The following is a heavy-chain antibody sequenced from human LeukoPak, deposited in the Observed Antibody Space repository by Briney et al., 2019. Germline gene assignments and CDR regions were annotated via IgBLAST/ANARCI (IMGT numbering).Heavy chain of an antibody. CDR3: ARGPRPPSNGSGTRNWFDP. Sequence: ASVKVSCKASGYTFTSYGISWVRQAPGQGLEWMGWISAYNGNTNYAQKLQGRGTMTTDTSTSTAYMELRSLRSDDTAVYYCARGPRPPSNGSGTRNWFDPWGQGTLVTVSS. V-gene: IGHV1-18*01. D-gene: IGHD3-10*01. CDR2: ISAYNGNT. J-gene: IGHJ5*02. CDR1: GYTFTSYG.